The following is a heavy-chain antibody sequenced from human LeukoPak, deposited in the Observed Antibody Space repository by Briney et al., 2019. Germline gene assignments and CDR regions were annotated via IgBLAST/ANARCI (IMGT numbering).Heavy chain of an antibody. CDR1: GYTFTSYG. CDR2: IIPIFGTA. D-gene: IGHD3-10*01. Sequence: SVKVSCKASGYTFTSYGISWVRQAPGQGLEWMGGIIPIFGTANYAQKFQGRVTITTDESTSTAYMELSSLRSEDTAVYYCARQESGAFDIWGQGTMVTVSS. CDR3: ARQESGAFDI. J-gene: IGHJ3*02. V-gene: IGHV1-69*05.